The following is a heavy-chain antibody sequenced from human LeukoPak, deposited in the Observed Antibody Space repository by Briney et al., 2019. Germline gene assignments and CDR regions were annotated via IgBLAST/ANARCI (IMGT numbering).Heavy chain of an antibody. D-gene: IGHD3-10*01. CDR1: GGTFSSYA. CDR2: IIPIFGTA. Sequence: GSSVKVSCKASGGTFSSYAISWVRQAPGQGLEWMGGIIPIFGTANYAQKFQGRVTITADESTSTAYMELSSLRSEDTAVYYCAGTMVRGRPSVEYYYYYMDVWGKGTTATISS. CDR3: AGTMVRGRPSVEYYYYYMDV. J-gene: IGHJ6*03. V-gene: IGHV1-69*01.